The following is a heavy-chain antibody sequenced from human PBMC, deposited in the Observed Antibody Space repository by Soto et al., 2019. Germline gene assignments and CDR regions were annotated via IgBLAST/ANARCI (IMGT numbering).Heavy chain of an antibody. CDR2: INPAGSAS. V-gene: IGHV3-74*01. J-gene: IGHJ4*02. CDR3: ATGGYSYGWGY. D-gene: IGHD5-18*01. Sequence: EVQLVESGGGLVQPGGSLRLSCVGSGFTFSSYWMHWVRQAPGKGPVWVSRINPAGSASSYADFVKGRVIASRDSGKNSLYLEMNSLRAEDTAVYSCATGGYSYGWGYWGQGTLVTVSS. CDR1: GFTFSSYW.